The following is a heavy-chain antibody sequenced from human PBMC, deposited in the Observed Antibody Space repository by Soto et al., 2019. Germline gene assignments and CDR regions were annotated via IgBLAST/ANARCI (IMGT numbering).Heavy chain of an antibody. CDR2: ISGSGGST. V-gene: IGHV3-23*01. D-gene: IGHD3-9*01. CDR3: SKKMTGQYPFDY. CDR1: GFTFSSFA. J-gene: IGHJ4*02. Sequence: GGSLRLSCAASGFTFSSFALSWVRQAPGRGLEWVSGISGSGGSTDYADSVKGRFTISRDNSNNTLYLQMNSLRAEDTAVYYCSKKMTGQYPFDYWGQGTLVTVSS.